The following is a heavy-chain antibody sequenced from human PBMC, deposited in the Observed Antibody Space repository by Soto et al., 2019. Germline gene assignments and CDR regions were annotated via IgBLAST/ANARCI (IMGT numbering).Heavy chain of an antibody. CDR1: GFTFSSYG. Sequence: ESGGGVVQPGRSLRLSCAASGFTFSSYGMHWVRQAPGKGLEWVAVISYDGSNKYYADSVKGRFTISRDNSKNTLYLQMNSLRAEDTAVYYCAKDSVLYCSSTSCYASGYFQHWGQGTLVTVSS. J-gene: IGHJ1*01. D-gene: IGHD2-2*01. CDR2: ISYDGSNK. CDR3: AKDSVLYCSSTSCYASGYFQH. V-gene: IGHV3-30*18.